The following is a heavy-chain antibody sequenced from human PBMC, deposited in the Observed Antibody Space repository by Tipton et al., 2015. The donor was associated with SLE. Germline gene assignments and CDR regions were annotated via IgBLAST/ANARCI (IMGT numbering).Heavy chain of an antibody. CDR3: AITGTTEY. Sequence: TLSLTCTVSGGSISSYCCNWIRMPPGTGQERIGYIYYSGSTNSNPSLNRRVTISVATSKNQFSLKLSSVTAADTAVYYCAITGTTEYWGQGTRITVSS. D-gene: IGHD1-7*01. V-gene: IGHV4-59*01. CDR2: IYYSGST. J-gene: IGHJ4*02. CDR1: GGSISSYC.